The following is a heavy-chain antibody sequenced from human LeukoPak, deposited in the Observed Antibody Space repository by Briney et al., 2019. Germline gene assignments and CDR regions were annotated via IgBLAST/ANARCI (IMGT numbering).Heavy chain of an antibody. CDR3: ARTYINFSNYFDP. D-gene: IGHD4-11*01. Sequence: SETLSLTCTVSGYSISNCYNWGWVRQPPGKGLECIGSISHTGSTYYNRSLESRVTISLDTSNNQFSPELSSVTAADTAVYYCARTYINFSNYFDPWGQGSLVTVSS. CDR2: ISHTGST. CDR1: GYSISNCYN. V-gene: IGHV4-38-2*02. J-gene: IGHJ5*02.